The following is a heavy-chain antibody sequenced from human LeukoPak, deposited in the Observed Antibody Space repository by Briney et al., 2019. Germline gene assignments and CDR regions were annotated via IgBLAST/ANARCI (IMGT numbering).Heavy chain of an antibody. Sequence: SETLSLTCIVSSGSISSTSYYWGWIRQPPGKGLEWIGSIYYGGNTYYNVSLKSRVYISVDTSKNQFSLKLSSVTAADTAVYYCARGLAYSSSWPYYYYYYMDVWGKGTTVTVSS. CDR2: IYYGGNT. CDR1: SGSISSTSYY. V-gene: IGHV4-39*01. J-gene: IGHJ6*03. CDR3: ARGLAYSSSWPYYYYYYMDV. D-gene: IGHD6-13*01.